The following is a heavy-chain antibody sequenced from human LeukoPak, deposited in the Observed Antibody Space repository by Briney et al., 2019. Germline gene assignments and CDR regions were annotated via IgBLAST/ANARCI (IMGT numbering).Heavy chain of an antibody. D-gene: IGHD5-18*01. CDR2: IRYDGSNK. CDR1: GFTFSSYW. V-gene: IGHV3-30*02. CDR3: AKQAAYSYGLFDY. J-gene: IGHJ4*02. Sequence: GGSLRLSCAASGFTFSSYWMSWVRQAPGKGLEWVAFIRYDGSNKYYADSVKGRFAISRDNSKNTLYLQMNSLRAEDTAVYYCAKQAAYSYGLFDYWGQGTLVTVSS.